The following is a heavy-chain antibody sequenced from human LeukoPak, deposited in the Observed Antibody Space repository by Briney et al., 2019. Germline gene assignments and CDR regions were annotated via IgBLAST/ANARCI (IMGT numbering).Heavy chain of an antibody. CDR1: GFSFSSYS. D-gene: IGHD6-6*01. CDR3: ARDDAATARASGMDV. V-gene: IGHV3-21*01. CDR2: INEGSTYT. Sequence: PGGALRLSGAASGFSFSSYSMNWVRQAPGKGLEWVSYINEGSTYTYYAKPVKGRFTISRDNAKHSLYLQMHSLRGEDTAVYYCARDDAATARASGMDVWGKGTTVTVSS. J-gene: IGHJ6*04.